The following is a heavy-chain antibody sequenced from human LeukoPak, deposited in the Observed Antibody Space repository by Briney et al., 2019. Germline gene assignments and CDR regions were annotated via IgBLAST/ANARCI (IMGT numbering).Heavy chain of an antibody. D-gene: IGHD2-2*01. Sequence: PGGPLRLSCAASGFTVSVNYMSWVRQAPGKGLEWVSVLYSGDSTYYADSVKGRFTISRDNSKNTLYLQMNSLRAEDTAIYYCAKDLGRYCSSTSCMGGYWGQGTLVTVSS. J-gene: IGHJ4*02. CDR3: AKDLGRYCSSTSCMGGY. CDR1: GFTVSVNY. CDR2: LYSGDST. V-gene: IGHV3-66*02.